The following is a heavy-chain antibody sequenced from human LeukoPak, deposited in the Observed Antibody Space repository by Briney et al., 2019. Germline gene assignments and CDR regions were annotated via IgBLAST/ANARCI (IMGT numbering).Heavy chain of an antibody. V-gene: IGHV3-21*01. D-gene: IGHD3-10*01. CDR2: ISSTSVYL. Sequence: NTGGSLRLSCAASGFTFINYNMNWVRQAPGKGLEWLSSISSTSVYLYYADSVKGRFIISRDNARNSLYLQMNSLRAEDTAIYYCAREMVFGEPRGQGTLVTVSS. CDR1: GFTFINYN. J-gene: IGHJ4*02. CDR3: AREMVFGEP.